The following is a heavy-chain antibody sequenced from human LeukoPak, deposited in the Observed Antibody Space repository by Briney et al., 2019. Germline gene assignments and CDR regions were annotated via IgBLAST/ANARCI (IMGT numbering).Heavy chain of an antibody. CDR2: ISAYNGNR. D-gene: IGHD5-12*01. J-gene: IGHJ4*02. Sequence: AAVKVSCKASGYTFTSYGISWVLQAPGQGLEWMGWISAYNGNRNYAQKLQGRVTMTTDTSTSTAYMELSSLRSDDTAVYYCAREYSGYDWGQFDYWGQGTLVTVSS. CDR3: AREYSGYDWGQFDY. V-gene: IGHV1-18*01. CDR1: GYTFTSYG.